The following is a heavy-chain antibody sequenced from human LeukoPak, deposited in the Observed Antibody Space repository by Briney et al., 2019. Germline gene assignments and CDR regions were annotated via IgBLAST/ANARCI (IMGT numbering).Heavy chain of an antibody. J-gene: IGHJ6*02. CDR1: GDTFTSYV. V-gene: IGHV1-46*01. Sequence: ASVKVSCKASGDTFTSYVMHWVRQAPGQGLEWMGIINPSGGSISYAQKFQGRVTMTRATSTSTVYMELSSLRSEDTAVYYCARVELNYGMDVWGQGTTVTVS. CDR2: INPSGGSI. D-gene: IGHD1-7*01. CDR3: ARVELNYGMDV.